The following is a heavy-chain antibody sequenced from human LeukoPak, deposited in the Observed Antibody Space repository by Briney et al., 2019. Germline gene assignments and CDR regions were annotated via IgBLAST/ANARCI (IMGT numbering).Heavy chain of an antibody. CDR2: INHSGST. J-gene: IGHJ6*02. V-gene: IGHV4-39*07. D-gene: IGHD3-3*01. CDR1: AGSVSSTSYY. Sequence: SETLSLTCTVSAGSVSSTSYYWSWIRQPPGKGLEWIGEINHSGSTNYNPSLKSRVTISVDTSKNQFSLKLSSVTAADTAVYYCARGRITIFGVGDYYYYGMDVWGQGTTVTVSS. CDR3: ARGRITIFGVGDYYYYGMDV.